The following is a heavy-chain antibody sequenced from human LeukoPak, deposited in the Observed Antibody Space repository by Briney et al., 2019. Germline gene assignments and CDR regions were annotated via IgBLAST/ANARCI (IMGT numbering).Heavy chain of an antibody. D-gene: IGHD1-26*01. CDR1: GGTFSSYA. CDR3: ARDPNSGSYYFDY. J-gene: IGHJ4*02. Sequence: SVTVSCKASGGTFSSYAISWVRQAPGQGLEWMGRIIPIFGTANYAQKFQGRVTITTDESTSTAYMELSSLRSEDTAVYYCARDPNSGSYYFDYWGQGTLVTVSS. V-gene: IGHV1-69*05. CDR2: IIPIFGTA.